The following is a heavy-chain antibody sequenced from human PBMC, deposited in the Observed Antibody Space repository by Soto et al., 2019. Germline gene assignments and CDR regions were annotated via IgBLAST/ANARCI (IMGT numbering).Heavy chain of an antibody. J-gene: IGHJ4*02. CDR1: GFTFSSYG. D-gene: IGHD6-25*01. CDR2: IWYDGSNK. CDR3: ARDLRRRTLDY. V-gene: IGHV3-33*01. Sequence: PGGSLRLSCAASGFTFSSYGMHWVRQAPGKGLEWVAVIWYDGSNKYYADSVKGRFTISRDNSKNTLYLQMNSLRAEVTSVYYCARDLRRRTLDYWGQGTLVTVSS.